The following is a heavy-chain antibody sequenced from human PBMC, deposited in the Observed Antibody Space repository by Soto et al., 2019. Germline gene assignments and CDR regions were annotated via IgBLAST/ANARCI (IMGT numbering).Heavy chain of an antibody. CDR1: GFTFDDYT. Sequence: EVQLVESGGVVVQPGGSLRLSCAASGFTFDDYTMHWVRQAPGKGLEWVSLISWDGGSTYYADSVNGRFTNSRDNSKNSLYLQMNSLRTEDTAFYYCAKSHHPVSENDAFDIWGQGTIVTVSS. CDR3: AKSHHPVSENDAFDI. CDR2: ISWDGGST. J-gene: IGHJ3*02. V-gene: IGHV3-43*01. D-gene: IGHD3-16*02.